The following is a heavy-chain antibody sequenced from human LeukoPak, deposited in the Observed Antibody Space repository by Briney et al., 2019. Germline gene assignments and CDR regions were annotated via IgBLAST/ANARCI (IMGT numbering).Heavy chain of an antibody. CDR1: GYTFTGYY. Sequence: ASVKVSCKASGYTFTGYYMHWVRQAPGQGLEWMGWINPNSGGTNYAQKFQGRVTMTRDTSISTAYMELSRLRSDDTAVYYCARDGSFGVVSFWFDPWGQGTLVTVSS. J-gene: IGHJ5*02. D-gene: IGHD3-3*01. V-gene: IGHV1-2*02. CDR2: INPNSGGT. CDR3: ARDGSFGVVSFWFDP.